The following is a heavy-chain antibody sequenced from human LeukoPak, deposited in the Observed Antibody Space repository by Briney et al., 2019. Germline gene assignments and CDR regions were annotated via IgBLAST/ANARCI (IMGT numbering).Heavy chain of an antibody. CDR1: GNYW. J-gene: IGHJ4*02. D-gene: IGHD3-22*01. CDR2: INSDGSGT. Sequence: GGSLRLSCAASGNYWMHWVRQVPGKGLVWVSHINSDGSGTYYADSVKGRFTISRDNSKNTLFLQINSLRAEDSAVYYCATDRERDPSVYYLVGGQGTLITVSS. CDR3: ATDRERDPSVYYLV. V-gene: IGHV3-74*01.